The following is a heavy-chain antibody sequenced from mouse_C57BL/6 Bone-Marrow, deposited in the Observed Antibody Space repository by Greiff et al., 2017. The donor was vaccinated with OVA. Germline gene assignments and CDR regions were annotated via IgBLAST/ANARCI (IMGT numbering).Heavy chain of an antibody. J-gene: IGHJ1*03. CDR2: IYPRSGNT. Sequence: QVQLKQSGAELARPGASVKLSCKASGYTFTSYGISWVKQRTGQGLEWIGEIYPRSGNTYYNEKFKGKATLTADKSSSTAYMGLRSLTSEDSAVYFCARVYYGYDWYFDVWGTGTTVTVSS. D-gene: IGHD2-2*01. V-gene: IGHV1-81*01. CDR1: GYTFTSYG. CDR3: ARVYYGYDWYFDV.